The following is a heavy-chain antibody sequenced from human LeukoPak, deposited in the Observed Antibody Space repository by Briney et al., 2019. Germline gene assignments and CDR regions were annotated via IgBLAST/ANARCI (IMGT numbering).Heavy chain of an antibody. CDR1: GFTFSSHL. Sequence: GGSLRLSCAASGFTFSSHLMHWVRQAPGKGLEWVAVTSYDGRNRYYADSVKGRFTISRDNSNNTLYLQMNSLRTEDTAMYYCARSNGHFDYWGQGTLVTVSS. CDR3: ARSNGHFDY. J-gene: IGHJ4*02. CDR2: TSYDGRNR. V-gene: IGHV3-30*04. D-gene: IGHD2-8*01.